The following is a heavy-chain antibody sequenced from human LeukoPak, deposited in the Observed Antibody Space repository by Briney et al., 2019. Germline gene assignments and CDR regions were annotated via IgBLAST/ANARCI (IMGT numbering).Heavy chain of an antibody. J-gene: IGHJ1*01. CDR3: ASEEWGATRYFQH. CDR2: ISSSSSYI. D-gene: IGHD1-26*01. CDR1: GFTFSSYS. V-gene: IGHV3-21*01. Sequence: GGSLRLSCAASGFTFSSYSMNWVRQAPGKGLEWVSSISSSSSYIYYADSVKGRFTISRDNAKNSLYLQMNSLRAEDTAVYYCASEEWGATRYFQHWGQGTLVTVSS.